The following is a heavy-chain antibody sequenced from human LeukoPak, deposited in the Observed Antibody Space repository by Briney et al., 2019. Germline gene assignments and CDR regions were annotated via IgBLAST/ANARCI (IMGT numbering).Heavy chain of an antibody. V-gene: IGHV3-7*01. CDR3: ARGGPMVRGVITY. J-gene: IGHJ4*02. D-gene: IGHD3-10*01. CDR1: GFTFSSYW. CDR2: TKQDGSEK. Sequence: PGGSLRLSCAASGFTFSSYWMSWVRQAPGKGLEWVANTKQDGSEKHYVDSVKGRFTISRDNAKNSLYLQMNSLRAEDTAVYYCARGGPMVRGVITYWGQGTLVTVSS.